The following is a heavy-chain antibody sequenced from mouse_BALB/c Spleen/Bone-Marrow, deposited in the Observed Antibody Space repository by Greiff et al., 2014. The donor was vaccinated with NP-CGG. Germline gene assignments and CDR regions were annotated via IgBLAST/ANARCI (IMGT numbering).Heavy chain of an antibody. Sequence: VQLQQSGPSLVKPSQTLSLTCSVPGDSITSGYWNWIRKFPGNKLEYMGYISYSGRTYYNPSLKSRISITRDTSKNQYYLQLNSVTTEDTATYYCARAGYRYDVGYAMDYWGQGTSVTVSS. CDR3: ARAGYRYDVGYAMDY. CDR2: ISYSGRT. D-gene: IGHD2-14*01. CDR1: GDSITSGY. V-gene: IGHV3-8*02. J-gene: IGHJ4*01.